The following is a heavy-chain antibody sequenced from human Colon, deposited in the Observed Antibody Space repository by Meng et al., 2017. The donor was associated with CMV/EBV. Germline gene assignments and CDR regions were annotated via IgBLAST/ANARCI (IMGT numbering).Heavy chain of an antibody. J-gene: IGHJ5*02. CDR1: GFTFTTFW. CDR2: IKEDGSGQ. D-gene: IGHD3-16*01. Sequence: GESLKISCAASGFTFTTFWMTWVRQAPGKGLEWVANIKEDGSGQWYEDSVKGRFIISRDNAKKSVYLQMNSLRAGDTAVYYCARGGLGNPWGQGTLVTVSS. V-gene: IGHV3-7*01. CDR3: ARGGLGNP.